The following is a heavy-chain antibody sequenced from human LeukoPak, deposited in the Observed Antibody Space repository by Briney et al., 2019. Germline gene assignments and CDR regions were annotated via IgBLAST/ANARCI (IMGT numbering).Heavy chain of an antibody. Sequence: ASVKVSCKASGYTFTSYYMHWVRQAPGQGLEWMGLINPTGGSTGYAQKFQGRVTMTRDMSTSTDYMELSSLRSEDTAIYYCARDQEYGPSDYWGQGTLVTVSS. V-gene: IGHV1-46*01. J-gene: IGHJ4*02. CDR3: ARDQEYGPSDY. CDR2: INPTGGST. D-gene: IGHD6-6*01. CDR1: GYTFTSYY.